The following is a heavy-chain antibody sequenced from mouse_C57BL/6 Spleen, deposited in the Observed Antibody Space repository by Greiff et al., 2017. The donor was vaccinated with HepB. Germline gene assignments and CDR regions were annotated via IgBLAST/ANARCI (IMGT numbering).Heavy chain of an antibody. CDR1: GYAFSSSW. D-gene: IGHD3-2*02. V-gene: IGHV1-82*01. J-gene: IGHJ4*01. Sequence: VQLQQSGPELVKPGASVKISCKASGYAFSSSWMNWVKQRPGKGLEWIGRIYPGDGDTNYNGKFKGKATLTADKSSSTAYMQLSSLTSEDSAVYFCAITAQATYSRAMDYWGQGTSVTVSS. CDR2: IYPGDGDT. CDR3: AITAQATYSRAMDY.